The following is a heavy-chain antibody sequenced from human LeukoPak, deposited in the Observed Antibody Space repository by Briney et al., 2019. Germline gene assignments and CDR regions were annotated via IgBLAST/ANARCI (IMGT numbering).Heavy chain of an antibody. D-gene: IGHD7-27*01. Sequence: PGGSLRLSCAASGFSSSTYSMNWVCQAPGKGLQWVSYISSGSSAIYYTDSVKGRFTITRDDAKNSVYLQMNSLRTEDTAVYYCGTGDPRFDYWGQGILVTVSS. CDR3: GTGDPRFDY. CDR2: ISSGSSAI. V-gene: IGHV3-48*01. J-gene: IGHJ4*02. CDR1: GFSSSTYS.